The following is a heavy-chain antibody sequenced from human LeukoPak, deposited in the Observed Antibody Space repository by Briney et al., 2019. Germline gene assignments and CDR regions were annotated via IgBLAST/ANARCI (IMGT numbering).Heavy chain of an antibody. CDR1: GFTFSDSY. CDR2: ISSSGSTI. V-gene: IGHV3-11*04. CDR3: ARDPKDYSYGPRILYYYYGMDV. J-gene: IGHJ6*02. D-gene: IGHD5-18*01. Sequence: GGSLRLSCAASGFTFSDSYMIWIRQAPGKGLEWVSYISSSGSTIYYADSVKGRFTISRDNAKNSLYLQMNSLRVEDTAVYYCARDPKDYSYGPRILYYYYGMDVWGQGTTVTVSS.